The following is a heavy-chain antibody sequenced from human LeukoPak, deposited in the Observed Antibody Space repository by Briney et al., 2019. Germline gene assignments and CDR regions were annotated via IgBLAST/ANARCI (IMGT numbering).Heavy chain of an antibody. CDR3: ARGTVSGLLWFGEPIPHWGFSYYYYGMDV. V-gene: IGHV1-8*01. Sequence: SVKVSCKASGYTFTSYDINWVRQATGQGLEWMGWMNPNSGNTGYAQKFQGRVTMTRNTSISTAYMELSSLRSEDTAVYYCARGTVSGLLWFGEPIPHWGFSYYYYGMDVWGQGTTVTVSS. D-gene: IGHD3-10*01. J-gene: IGHJ6*02. CDR2: MNPNSGNT. CDR1: GYTFTSYD.